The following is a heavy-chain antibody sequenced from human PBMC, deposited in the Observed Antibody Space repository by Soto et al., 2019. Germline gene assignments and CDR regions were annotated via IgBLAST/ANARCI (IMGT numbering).Heavy chain of an antibody. CDR3: ARGGPQKMITFGGVIV. D-gene: IGHD3-16*02. CDR2: MNPNSGNT. V-gene: IGHV1-8*01. Sequence: QVQLVQSGAEVKKPGASVKVSCKASGYTFTSYDINWVRQATGQGLEWMGWMNPNSGNTGYAQKFQGRVTMTRNTSISTAYMELSSLRSEDTAVYYCARGGPQKMITFGGVIVWGQGTLVTVSS. CDR1: GYTFTSYD. J-gene: IGHJ4*02.